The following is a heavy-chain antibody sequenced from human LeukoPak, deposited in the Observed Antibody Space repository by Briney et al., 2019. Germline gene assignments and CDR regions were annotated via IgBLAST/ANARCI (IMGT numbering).Heavy chain of an antibody. CDR2: IYYSGST. D-gene: IGHD3-10*01. Sequence: SETLSLTCTVSGGSISGYYWSWIRQPPGKGLEWIGYIYYSGSTNYNPSLKNRVTISVDTSKNQFSLKLSSVTAADTAVYYCARGPPGGQFDPWGQGTLVTVSS. J-gene: IGHJ5*02. CDR1: GGSISGYY. V-gene: IGHV4-59*01. CDR3: ARGPPGGQFDP.